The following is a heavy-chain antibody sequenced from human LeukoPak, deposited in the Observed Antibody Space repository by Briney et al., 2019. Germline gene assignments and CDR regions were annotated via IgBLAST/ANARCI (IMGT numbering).Heavy chain of an antibody. CDR2: ISGSGGST. V-gene: IGHV3-23*01. D-gene: IGHD2-2*02. Sequence: GGSLRLSCAASGFTFSSYAMSWVRQAPGKGLEWVSAISGSGGSTYYADSVKGRFTISRDNSKNTLYLQMNSLRAEDTAVYCCAKRYCSSTSCHNYFDYWGQGTLVTVSS. CDR1: GFTFSSYA. J-gene: IGHJ4*02. CDR3: AKRYCSSTSCHNYFDY.